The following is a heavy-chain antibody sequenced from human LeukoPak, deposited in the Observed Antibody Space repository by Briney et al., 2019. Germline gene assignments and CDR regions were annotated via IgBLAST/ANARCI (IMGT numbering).Heavy chain of an antibody. V-gene: IGHV3-21*01. J-gene: IGHJ4*02. CDR2: ISSSSSYI. CDR3: ARYPGIAVAGVALDY. D-gene: IGHD6-19*01. CDR1: GFTFSSYS. Sequence: GGSLRLSCAASGFTFSSYSMNWVRQAPGKGLEWVSSISSSSSYIYYADSVKGRFTISRDNAKNSLYLQMNSLGAEDTAVYYCARYPGIAVAGVALDYWGQGTLVTVSS.